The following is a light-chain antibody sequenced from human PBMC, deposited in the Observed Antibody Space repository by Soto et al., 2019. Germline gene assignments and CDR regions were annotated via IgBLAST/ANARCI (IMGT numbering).Light chain of an antibody. CDR1: QSVSNNY. CDR2: GAS. Sequence: EIVLTQSPGSLSLSPGERATLSCRASQSVSNNYLAWYQQKPGQAPRLLIYGASSRATGIPDRFSGSGSGTDFTLTISRLEPEDFAVYYCQQYDLALNFGPGTKVEIK. V-gene: IGKV3-20*01. J-gene: IGKJ3*01. CDR3: QQYDLALN.